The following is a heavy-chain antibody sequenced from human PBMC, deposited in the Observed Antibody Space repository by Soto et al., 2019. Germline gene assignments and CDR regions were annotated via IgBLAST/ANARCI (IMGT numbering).Heavy chain of an antibody. CDR3: ARYFEVEMATNPPHY. V-gene: IGHV1-3*01. CDR2: INAGNGNT. CDR1: GYTFTSYA. J-gene: IGHJ4*02. Sequence: ASVKVSCKASGYTFTSYAMHWVRQAPGQRLEWMGWINAGNGNTKYSQKFQGRVTITRDTSASTAYMELSSLRSEDTAVYYCARYFEVEMATNPPHYWGQGTLVTVSS. D-gene: IGHD3-9*01.